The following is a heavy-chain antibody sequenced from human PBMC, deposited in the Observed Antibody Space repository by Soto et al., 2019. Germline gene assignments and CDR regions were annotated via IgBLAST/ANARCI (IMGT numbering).Heavy chain of an antibody. Sequence: QVQLQESGPGLVKPSQTLSLTCSVSGGSFSSDSFIWSWVRQFPGKGLEWIGYINYSGTTNYNPSLRSRITMSVDTSKNQFSLNLSSVTAADTAVYYCARDHKWDGMDVWGQGTTVTVSS. D-gene: IGHD1-26*01. V-gene: IGHV4-31*03. CDR1: GGSFSSDSFI. CDR2: INYSGTT. J-gene: IGHJ6*02. CDR3: ARDHKWDGMDV.